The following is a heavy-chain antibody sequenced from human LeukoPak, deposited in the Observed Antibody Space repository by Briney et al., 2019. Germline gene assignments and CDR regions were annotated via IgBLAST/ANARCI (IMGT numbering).Heavy chain of an antibody. CDR1: GGSISSYY. D-gene: IGHD6-25*01. CDR3: ARANGRLLAWFDP. J-gene: IGHJ5*02. V-gene: IGHV4-59*08. CDR2: IYYSGST. Sequence: SETLSLTCTVSGGSISSYYWSWIRQPLGKGLEWIGYIYYSGSTNYNPSLKSRVTISVDTSKNQFSLKLSSVTAADTAVYYCARANGRLLAWFDPWGQGTLDTVSS.